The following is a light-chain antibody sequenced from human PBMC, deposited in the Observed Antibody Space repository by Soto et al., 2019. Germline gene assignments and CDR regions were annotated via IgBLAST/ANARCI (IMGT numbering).Light chain of an antibody. CDR1: SNDVGGYNY. CDR2: EVT. Sequence: QSVLTQPASVSGSPGQSITISCTGTSNDVGGYNYVSWYQHYPGKAPKLMIYEVTYRPSGVSNRFSGSKSANTASLTISGLQAEDEADYYCSSYSGSSTLVVFGGGTQLTVL. J-gene: IGLJ2*01. V-gene: IGLV2-14*01. CDR3: SSYSGSSTLVV.